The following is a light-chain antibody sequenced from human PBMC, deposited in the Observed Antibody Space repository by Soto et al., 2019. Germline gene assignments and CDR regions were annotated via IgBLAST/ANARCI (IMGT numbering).Light chain of an antibody. CDR2: GAS. V-gene: IGKV3-20*01. CDR1: QSVSSSY. J-gene: IGKJ1*01. CDR3: QQHGSSPVT. Sequence: EIVLTQSPGTLSLSPGERATLSCRASQSVSSSYLAWYQQKPGQAPRLLIHGASSRATGIPDRFCGSGSGRDFALTISRLEPEDFAVYYCQQHGSSPVTFGQGTKVEIK.